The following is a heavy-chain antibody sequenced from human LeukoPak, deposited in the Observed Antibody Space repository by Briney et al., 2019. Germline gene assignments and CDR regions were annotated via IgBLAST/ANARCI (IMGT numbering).Heavy chain of an antibody. CDR1: GFTLSSYP. J-gene: IGHJ5*02. D-gene: IGHD3-3*01. CDR3: AKGLHTLEWLPNNWFDP. V-gene: IGHV3-23*01. Sequence: SGGSLRLSCAASGFTLSSYPRSWGRHAPGKGLEGVSSISGGGCSTYYAGSVNGRFTISRDTSKHTLCLQMNSLRDEDTAVYYCAKGLHTLEWLPNNWFDPWGQGTLVTVSS. CDR2: ISGGGCST.